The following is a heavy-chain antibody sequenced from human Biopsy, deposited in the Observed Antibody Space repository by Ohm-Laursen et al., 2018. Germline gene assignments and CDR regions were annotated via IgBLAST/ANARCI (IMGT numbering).Heavy chain of an antibody. J-gene: IGHJ2*01. CDR1: GFTFSNYG. CDR3: ARDQSGLRGINWYFDL. Sequence: SLRLSCAATGFTFSNYGMHWVRQAPGKGLEWVALIWYDGSNKNPEDSVKGRFTVSRDNSKNTLFLQMNNLGAEDTAVYYCARDQSGLRGINWYFDLWGRGTLVTVSS. CDR2: IWYDGSNK. D-gene: IGHD5/OR15-5a*01. V-gene: IGHV3-33*01.